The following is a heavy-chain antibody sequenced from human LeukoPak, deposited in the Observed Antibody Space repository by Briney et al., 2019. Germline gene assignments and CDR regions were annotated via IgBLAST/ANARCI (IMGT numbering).Heavy chain of an antibody. Sequence: GGSLRLSCAASGFTVSSNYMSWVRQAPGKGLEWVSVIYSGGSTYYADSVKGRFTVPRDNSKNTLYLQMNSLRAEDTAVYYCARGGSSSWYLPFDYWGQGTLVTVSS. CDR3: ARGGSSSWYLPFDY. V-gene: IGHV3-53*01. CDR1: GFTVSSNY. J-gene: IGHJ4*02. D-gene: IGHD6-13*01. CDR2: IYSGGST.